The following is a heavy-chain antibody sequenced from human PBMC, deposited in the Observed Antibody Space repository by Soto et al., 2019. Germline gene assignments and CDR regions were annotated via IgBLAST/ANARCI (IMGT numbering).Heavy chain of an antibody. Sequence: QVQLQESGPGLVKPSQTLSLTCTVSGGSISSGGYYWSWIRQHPGKGLEWIGYIYYSGSTYYNPSLKSRVTISVDTSKNQFSLKLSSVTAADTAVYYCARRGGYCTNGVCYTYYFDYWGQGTLVTVSS. V-gene: IGHV4-31*03. CDR1: GGSISSGGYY. J-gene: IGHJ4*02. CDR3: ARRGGYCTNGVCYTYYFDY. D-gene: IGHD2-8*01. CDR2: IYYSGST.